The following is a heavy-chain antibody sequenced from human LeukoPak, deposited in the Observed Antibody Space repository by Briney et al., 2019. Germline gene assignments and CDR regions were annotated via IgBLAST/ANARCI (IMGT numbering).Heavy chain of an antibody. J-gene: IGHJ3*02. Sequence: GGSLRLSCAASGFNLNSCDMHWVRQTTGEGLEWVSAIGTVGDTYYQDSVKGRFTISRDNAKNSLYLQMNSLRAGDTAVYYCARELRTAAGYDAYSIWGQGTMVIVSS. CDR1: GFNLNSCD. D-gene: IGHD6-13*01. CDR3: ARELRTAAGYDAYSI. V-gene: IGHV3-13*01. CDR2: IGTVGDT.